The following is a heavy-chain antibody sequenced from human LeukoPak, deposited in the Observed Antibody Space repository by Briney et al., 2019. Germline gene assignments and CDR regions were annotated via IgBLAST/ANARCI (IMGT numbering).Heavy chain of an antibody. J-gene: IGHJ3*02. Sequence: ASVKVSCKASGGTFSSYAISWVRQAPGQGLEWMGRIIPIFGTANYAQKFQGRVTITTDVSTSTAYMELSSLRSEDTAVYYCARSNFRTSAMPAFDIWGQGAMVTVSS. V-gene: IGHV1-69*05. CDR3: ARSNFRTSAMPAFDI. D-gene: IGHD2-2*01. CDR1: GGTFSSYA. CDR2: IIPIFGTA.